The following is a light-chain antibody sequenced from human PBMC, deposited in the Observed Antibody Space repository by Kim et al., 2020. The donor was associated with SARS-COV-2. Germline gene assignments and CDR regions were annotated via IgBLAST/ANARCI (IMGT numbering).Light chain of an antibody. J-gene: IGKJ1*01. V-gene: IGKV1-39*01. Sequence: DIQMTQSPSSLSASVGDRVTIVCRASQSIGTYSNWYQQKPGIAPKLLIYAASSLRNGVPSRFSGSGSGTDFTLSISSLQPEDFATYYCQQSYSAPWTFGLGTKVDIK. CDR2: AAS. CDR3: QQSYSAPWT. CDR1: QSIGTY.